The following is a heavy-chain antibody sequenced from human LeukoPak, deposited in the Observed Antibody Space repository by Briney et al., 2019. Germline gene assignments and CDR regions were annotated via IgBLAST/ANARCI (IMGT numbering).Heavy chain of an antibody. J-gene: IGHJ4*02. D-gene: IGHD6-13*01. CDR1: GGSISSSSYY. CDR3: ARWRQQLVARYFDY. CDR2: IYYSGST. Sequence: SETLSLTCTVSGGSISSSSYYWGWIRQPPGKGLEWIGSIYYSGSTYYNPSLKSRVTISVDTSKNQFSLKLSSVTAADTAVYYCARWRQQLVARYFDYWGQGTLVTVSS. V-gene: IGHV4-39*07.